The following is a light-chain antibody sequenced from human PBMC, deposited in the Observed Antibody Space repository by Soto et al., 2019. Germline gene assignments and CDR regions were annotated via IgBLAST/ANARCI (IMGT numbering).Light chain of an antibody. CDR3: SSYASSSAVV. V-gene: IGLV2-14*01. CDR2: DVT. Sequence: QSALTQPASVPGSPGQSITLSCTGTSSDVGGYNYVSWYQQHSGKAPKLLIYDVTNRPSGVSNRFSGSKSGNTASLTISGLQAEDEAVYYCSSYASSSAVVFGGGTKLTVL. J-gene: IGLJ2*01. CDR1: SSDVGGYNY.